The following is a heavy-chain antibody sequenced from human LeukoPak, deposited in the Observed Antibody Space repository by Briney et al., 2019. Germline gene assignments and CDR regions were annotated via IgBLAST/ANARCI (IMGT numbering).Heavy chain of an antibody. CDR2: ISIGSSDI. V-gene: IGHV3-21*04. J-gene: IGHJ4*02. CDR3: VKDRSDYSNSIFDY. D-gene: IGHD3-3*01. Sequence: GGSLRLSCAASGFTFSSYSMNWVRQIPGKGLEWVSSISIGSSDIYYADSVKGRFTISRDNSKNALYLQMNSLRAEDTAVYYCVKDRSDYSNSIFDYWGQGTLVTVSS. CDR1: GFTFSSYS.